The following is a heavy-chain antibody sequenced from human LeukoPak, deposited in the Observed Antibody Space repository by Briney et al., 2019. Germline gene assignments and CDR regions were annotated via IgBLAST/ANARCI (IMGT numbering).Heavy chain of an antibody. Sequence: PGESLRLSCAASGFTVSSNYMSWVRQAPGKGLEWVSVISGSGGSTYSAESVKGRFTISRDNSKNTLYLQMNSLRVEDTAVYYCAKGPRASGWTYFDYWGQGTLVTVSS. CDR1: GFTVSSNY. D-gene: IGHD6-19*01. J-gene: IGHJ4*02. V-gene: IGHV3-23*01. CDR3: AKGPRASGWTYFDY. CDR2: ISGSGGST.